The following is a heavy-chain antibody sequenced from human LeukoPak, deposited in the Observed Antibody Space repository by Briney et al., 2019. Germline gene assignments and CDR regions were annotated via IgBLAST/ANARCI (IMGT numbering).Heavy chain of an antibody. CDR2: INPSGGST. V-gene: IGHV1-46*01. CDR3: ARAEWEPFPFDY. Sequence: EASVKVSCKASGYTFTSYYMHWVRQAPGQGLEWMGIINPSGGSTSYAQKFQGRVTMTRDTSISTAYMELSRLRSDDTAVYYCARAEWEPFPFDYWGQGTLVTVSS. D-gene: IGHD1-26*01. J-gene: IGHJ4*02. CDR1: GYTFTSYY.